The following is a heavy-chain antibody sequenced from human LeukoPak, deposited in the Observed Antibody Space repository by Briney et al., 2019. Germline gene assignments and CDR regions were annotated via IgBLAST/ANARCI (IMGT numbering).Heavy chain of an antibody. V-gene: IGHV1-69*13. CDR3: ARDRPPTYSSGWYGAFDI. Sequence: SVKVSCKASGGTFSSYAISWVRQAPGQGLEWMGGIIPIFGTANFAQKFQGRVTITADESTSTAYMELSSLRSEDTAVYYCARDRPPTYSSGWYGAFDIWGQGTMVTVSS. D-gene: IGHD6-19*01. J-gene: IGHJ3*02. CDR2: IIPIFGTA. CDR1: GGTFSSYA.